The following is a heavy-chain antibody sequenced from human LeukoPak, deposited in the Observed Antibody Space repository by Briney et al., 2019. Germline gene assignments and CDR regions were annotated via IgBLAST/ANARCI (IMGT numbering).Heavy chain of an antibody. J-gene: IGHJ6*03. Sequence: GGSLRLSCAGSGFTFSSYGMHWVRQAPGKGLEWVAFIRFDGSQKYYADSVTGRFTISRDNSKNTLYLQMISLRAADTAVYYCAKSFYDFWSPMDVWGNGTKVTVSS. CDR2: IRFDGSQK. CDR3: AKSFYDFWSPMDV. CDR1: GFTFSSYG. D-gene: IGHD3-3*01. V-gene: IGHV3-30*02.